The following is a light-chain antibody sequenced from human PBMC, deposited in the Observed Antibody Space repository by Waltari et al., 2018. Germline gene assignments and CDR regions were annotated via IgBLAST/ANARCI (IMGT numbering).Light chain of an antibody. Sequence: IVLTQPPGTLSLSPGERATLSCRASQSVSRTLAWYQQKPGQAPNLLIYGASIRATGIPDRFTGSGSGTDFSLTISSLEPEDFAIYFCQHYVRLPATFGQGTKVEIK. CDR2: GAS. CDR3: QHYVRLPAT. CDR1: QSVSRT. V-gene: IGKV3-20*01. J-gene: IGKJ1*01.